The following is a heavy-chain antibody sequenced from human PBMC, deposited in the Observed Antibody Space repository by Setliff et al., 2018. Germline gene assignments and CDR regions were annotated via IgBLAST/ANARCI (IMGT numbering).Heavy chain of an antibody. CDR2: FDPEDGET. Sequence: ASVKVSCKVSGYTLTELSMHWVRQAPGKGLEWMEGFDPEDGETIYAQKFQGRVTMTEDTSTDTAYMELSSLRSEDTAVYYCAADYYDSSGYGYWGQGTLVTVSS. V-gene: IGHV1-24*01. J-gene: IGHJ4*02. CDR3: AADYYDSSGYGY. CDR1: GYTLTELS. D-gene: IGHD3-22*01.